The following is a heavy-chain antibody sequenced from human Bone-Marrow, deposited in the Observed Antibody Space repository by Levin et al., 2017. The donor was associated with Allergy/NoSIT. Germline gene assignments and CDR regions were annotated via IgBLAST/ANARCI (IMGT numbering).Heavy chain of an antibody. Sequence: PSQTLSLTCTVSGYSISGNTYYWGWIRQPPGKGLEWIGNIYHSGSTYYNPSLKSRVTISVDTSKNQFSLKVTSVTAADTAVYYCARTLGYCSGDSCYFYFDYWGRGTLVTVSS. D-gene: IGHD2-15*01. CDR3: ARTLGYCSGDSCYFYFDY. CDR1: GYSISGNTYY. CDR2: IYHSGST. V-gene: IGHV4-39*07. J-gene: IGHJ4*02.